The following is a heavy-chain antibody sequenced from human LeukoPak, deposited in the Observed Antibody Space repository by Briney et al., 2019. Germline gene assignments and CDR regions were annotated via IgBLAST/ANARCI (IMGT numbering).Heavy chain of an antibody. Sequence: SVKVSCKASGGTLSSFTITWVRQAPGQGLEWMGRIIPIFGTTDYAQKFQGRVTITADKSTSTAYMELSSLRSEDTAVYYCASQPGSTTWYYYYGMDVWGQGTTVTVSS. CDR3: ASQPGSTTWYYYYGMDV. CDR1: GGTLSSFT. D-gene: IGHD1-14*01. CDR2: IIPIFGTT. V-gene: IGHV1-69*08. J-gene: IGHJ6*02.